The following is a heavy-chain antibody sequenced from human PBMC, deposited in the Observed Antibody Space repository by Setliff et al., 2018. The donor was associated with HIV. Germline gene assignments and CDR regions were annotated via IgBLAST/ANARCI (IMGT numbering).Heavy chain of an antibody. Sequence: ASVKVSCKASGYTFNNYGISWVRQAPGQGLEWMGYINAGDDNTRYSEKFQGRVTITRDTSANTAYMELSSLRSEDTAVYYCARGSCSGCYLSDYWGLGTLVTVS. V-gene: IGHV1-3*01. CDR1: GYTFNNYG. J-gene: IGHJ4*02. D-gene: IGHD6-19*01. CDR2: INAGDDNT. CDR3: ARGSCSGCYLSDY.